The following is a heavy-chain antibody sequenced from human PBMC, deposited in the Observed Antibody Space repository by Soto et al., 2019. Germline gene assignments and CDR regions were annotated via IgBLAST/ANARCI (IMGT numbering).Heavy chain of an antibody. D-gene: IGHD7-27*01. J-gene: IGHJ4*02. CDR1: GGSISSYY. Sequence: SETLSLTCTVSGGSISSYYWSWIRQPPGKGLEWIGYIYYSGSTNYNPSLKSRVTISVDTSKNQFSLKLSSVTAADTAVYYCARWTNWGPTEYYFDYWGQGTLVTVSS. V-gene: IGHV4-59*08. CDR3: ARWTNWGPTEYYFDY. CDR2: IYYSGST.